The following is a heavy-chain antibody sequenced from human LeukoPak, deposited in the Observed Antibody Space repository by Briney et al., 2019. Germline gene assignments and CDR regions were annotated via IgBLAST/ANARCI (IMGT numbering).Heavy chain of an antibody. D-gene: IGHD1-1*01. V-gene: IGHV1-3*01. Sequence: ASVKASCKASGHTFTSYAMHWVRQAPGQRLEWMGWINAGNGNTKYSQKFQGRVTITRDTSASTAYMELSSLRSEDTAVYYCARGPKYNWSDGPVDYWGQGTLVTVSS. CDR2: INAGNGNT. J-gene: IGHJ4*02. CDR3: ARGPKYNWSDGPVDY. CDR1: GHTFTSYA.